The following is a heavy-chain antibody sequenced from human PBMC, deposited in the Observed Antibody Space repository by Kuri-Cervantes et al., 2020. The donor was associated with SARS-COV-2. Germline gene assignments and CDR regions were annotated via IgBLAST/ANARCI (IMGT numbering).Heavy chain of an antibody. CDR3: ARTDNSGYSYYFDY. Sequence: FYGGSFSGYYWSWIRQPPGKGLEWIGEINHRGSTNYNPSLKRRVTISVDTSKNQSSLKLSSVTAADTAVYYCARTDNSGYSYYFDYWGQGTLVTVS. J-gene: IGHJ4*02. D-gene: IGHD3-22*01. V-gene: IGHV4-34*01. CDR2: INHRGST. CDR1: GGSFSGYY.